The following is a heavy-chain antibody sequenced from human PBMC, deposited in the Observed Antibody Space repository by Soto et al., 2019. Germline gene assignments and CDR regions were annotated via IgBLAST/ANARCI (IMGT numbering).Heavy chain of an antibody. D-gene: IGHD2-8*01. CDR3: ARESLDSDDIVLMVYAIRPHAAFDI. V-gene: IGHV1-2*04. CDR1: GYTFTGYH. J-gene: IGHJ3*02. CDR2: INPNSGGT. Sequence: ASVKVSCKASGYTFTGYHMHWVRQAPGQGLEWMGWINPNSGGTNYAQKFQGWVTMTRDTSISTAYMELSRLRSDDTAVYYCARESLDSDDIVLMVYAIRPHAAFDIWGQGTMVTVSS.